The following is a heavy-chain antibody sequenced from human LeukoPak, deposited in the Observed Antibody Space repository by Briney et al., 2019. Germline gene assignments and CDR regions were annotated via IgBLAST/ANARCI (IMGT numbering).Heavy chain of an antibody. CDR3: ARDRLTVGAFDI. CDR1: GFTFSSYA. V-gene: IGHV3-30-3*01. CDR2: ISYDGSNK. Sequence: GGSLRLSCAASGFTFSSYAMHWVRQAPGKGLEGVAVISYDGSNKYYAESVKGRFTISRDNSKNTLYLQMNSLRAEDTAVYYCARDRLTVGAFDIWGQGTMVTVSS. J-gene: IGHJ3*02. D-gene: IGHD1-26*01.